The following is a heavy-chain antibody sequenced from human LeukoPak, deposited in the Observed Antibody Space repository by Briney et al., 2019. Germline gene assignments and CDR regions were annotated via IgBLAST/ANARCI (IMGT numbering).Heavy chain of an antibody. J-gene: IGHJ4*02. CDR1: GFTFRSYN. D-gene: IGHD4-17*01. CDR3: VRGDGDLFDY. V-gene: IGHV3-21*06. CDR2: ISKTTTNI. Sequence: GGSLRLSCAASGFTFRSYNMNWVRQAPGKGLEWVSFISKTTTNIYYGDSVRGRFTISRDNAKNSIHLQMSSLRAEDSAVYYCVRGDGDLFDYWGQGTLVSVSS.